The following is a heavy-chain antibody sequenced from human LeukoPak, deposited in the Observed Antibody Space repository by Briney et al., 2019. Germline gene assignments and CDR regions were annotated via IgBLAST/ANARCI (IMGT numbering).Heavy chain of an antibody. D-gene: IGHD5/OR15-5a*01. CDR3: ARDVYDSHRYGMDV. CDR1: GGSISSYY. CDR2: IYYSGST. J-gene: IGHJ6*02. Sequence: SETLSLTCTVSGGSISSYYWSWIRQPPGKGLEWIGYIYYSGSTNYNPSLKSRVTISVDTSKNQFSLKLSSVTAADTAVYYCARDVYDSHRYGMDVWGQGTTVTVSS. V-gene: IGHV4-59*12.